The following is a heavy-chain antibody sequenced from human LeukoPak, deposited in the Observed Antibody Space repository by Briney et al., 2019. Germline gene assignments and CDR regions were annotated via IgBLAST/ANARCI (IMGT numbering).Heavy chain of an antibody. CDR2: VSSGASST. J-gene: IGHJ3*02. CDR1: EFTFSSYA. D-gene: IGHD6-19*01. V-gene: IGHV3-23*01. Sequence: GGSLRLSCAASEFTFSSYAMSWVRQAPGKGLEWVSVVSSGASSTYYADSVKGQFTISRDNSKNTLYLQMNSLRAEDTAVYYCARSGYYSGWYSVGAFDIWGQGTMVTVSS. CDR3: ARSGYYSGWYSVGAFDI.